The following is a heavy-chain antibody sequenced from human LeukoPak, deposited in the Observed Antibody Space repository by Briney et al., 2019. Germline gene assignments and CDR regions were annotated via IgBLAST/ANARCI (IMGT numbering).Heavy chain of an antibody. CDR2: ISSSGSII. J-gene: IGHJ4*02. V-gene: IGHV3-48*03. CDR3: ARELPAYGGYDGSGYLDY. CDR1: GFTFSSYE. D-gene: IGHD3-22*01. Sequence: PGGSLRLSCAASGFTFSSYEMNWVRQAPGKGLEWVSYISSSGSIIYYVGSVKGRFTISRDNAKNSLCLQMNSLRAEDTAVYYCARELPAYGGYDGSGYLDYWGQGTLVTVSS.